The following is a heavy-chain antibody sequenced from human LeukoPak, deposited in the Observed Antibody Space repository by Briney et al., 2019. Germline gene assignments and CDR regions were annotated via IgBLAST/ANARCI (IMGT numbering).Heavy chain of an antibody. CDR1: GFTFSSYT. D-gene: IGHD1-14*01. CDR3: AKGYNTFGNGFDS. J-gene: IGHJ4*02. Sequence: PGGSLRLSCAASGFTFSSYTMSWVRQAPGKGLEWVSGISGGGGSTYYADSVKGRFTISRDNSKNTLYLQMNSLRAEDTAVYYCAKGYNTFGNGFDSGGRGTRFTVSS. CDR2: ISGGGGST. V-gene: IGHV3-23*01.